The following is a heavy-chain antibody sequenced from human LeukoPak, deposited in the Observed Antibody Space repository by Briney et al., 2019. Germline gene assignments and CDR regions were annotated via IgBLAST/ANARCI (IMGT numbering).Heavy chain of an antibody. Sequence: ASVKVSCKTSGYTFTTYGISWVRQAPRQGLEWMGWISGSNGNTKYAQKVQGRVTITTDTSTTTAYMEVRSLRSDDTAVYYCARDRDRMVQGVTALFDYWGQGTLVTVSS. D-gene: IGHD3-10*01. CDR1: GYTFTTYG. V-gene: IGHV1-18*04. J-gene: IGHJ4*02. CDR2: ISGSNGNT. CDR3: ARDRDRMVQGVTALFDY.